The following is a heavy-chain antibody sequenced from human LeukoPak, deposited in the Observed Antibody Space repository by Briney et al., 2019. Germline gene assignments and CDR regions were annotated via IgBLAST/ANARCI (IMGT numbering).Heavy chain of an antibody. CDR3: ARDLGGSGPTPVDF. Sequence: GGSLRLSCAASGSAFSGYWMHWVRQAPGKGLVWVSRISSDGRNTIYADSVKGRFTISRDNAKNTLYLQMNSLRAEDTAVYYCARDLGGSGPTPVDFWGQGTLVTVSS. CDR2: ISSDGRNT. CDR1: GSAFSGYW. J-gene: IGHJ4*02. V-gene: IGHV3-74*01. D-gene: IGHD4-23*01.